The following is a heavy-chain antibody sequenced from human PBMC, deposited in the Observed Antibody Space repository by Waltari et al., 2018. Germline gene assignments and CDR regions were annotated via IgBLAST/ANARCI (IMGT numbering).Heavy chain of an antibody. D-gene: IGHD3-22*01. J-gene: IGHJ3*02. Sequence: QVQLVQSGAEVKKPGASVKVSCKASGYTFTGYYMHLVRQAPGQGLEWMGRINPNSGGTNYAQKFQGRVTMTRDTSISTAYMELSRLRSDDTAVYYCARAYYYDSSGTDAFDIWGQGTMVTVSS. V-gene: IGHV1-2*06. CDR3: ARAYYYDSSGTDAFDI. CDR1: GYTFTGYY. CDR2: INPNSGGT.